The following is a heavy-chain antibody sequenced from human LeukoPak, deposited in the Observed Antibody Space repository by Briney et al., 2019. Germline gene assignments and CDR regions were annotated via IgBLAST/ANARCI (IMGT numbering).Heavy chain of an antibody. CDR2: IKRDGSEK. J-gene: IGHJ4*02. Sequence: GGSLRLSCAASGFTFCSYWMRWLRDSPGEAVEGVANIKRDGSEKYYVDSVKGRFTISRDNDKNSLYLQMNSLRVEDTAVYVCARDRPRTAFFGSWGQGTLVTVSS. V-gene: IGHV3-7*01. CDR1: GFTFCSYW. D-gene: IGHD4-17*01. CDR3: ARDRPRTAFFGS.